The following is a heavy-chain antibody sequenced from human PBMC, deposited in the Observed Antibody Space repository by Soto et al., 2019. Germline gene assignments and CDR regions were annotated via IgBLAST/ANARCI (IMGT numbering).Heavy chain of an antibody. Sequence: SETLSLTCTVSGGSISSSSYYWGWIRQPPGKGLEWIGSIYYSGSTYYNPSLKSRVTISVDTSKNQFSLKLSSVTAADTAVYYCARQSRSGSYYPYYYGMDVWGQGTTVTVS. V-gene: IGHV4-39*01. J-gene: IGHJ6*02. CDR3: ARQSRSGSYYPYYYGMDV. CDR1: GGSISSSSYY. CDR2: IYYSGST. D-gene: IGHD1-26*01.